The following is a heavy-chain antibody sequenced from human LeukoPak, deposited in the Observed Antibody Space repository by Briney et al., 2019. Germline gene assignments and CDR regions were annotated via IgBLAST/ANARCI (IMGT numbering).Heavy chain of an antibody. Sequence: PGGSLRLSCAVSGFTFDNVWMSWVRQAPGKGLEWVGRIISRIGGGTTDYAAPVKGRFSISRDDSKNTLYLQMNSLKTEDTAMYYCGIHFDTSALGYWGQGTLITVSS. CDR3: GIHFDTSALGY. V-gene: IGHV3-15*05. CDR1: GFTFDNVW. D-gene: IGHD3-22*01. CDR2: IISRIGGGTT. J-gene: IGHJ4*02.